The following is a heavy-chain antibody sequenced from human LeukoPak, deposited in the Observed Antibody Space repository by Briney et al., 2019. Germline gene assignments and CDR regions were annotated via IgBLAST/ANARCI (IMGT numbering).Heavy chain of an antibody. CDR1: GYTFTSYG. D-gene: IGHD1/OR15-1a*01. CDR3: AREFRTTTWSFDAFDL. CDR2: ISAYNGNT. V-gene: IGHV1-18*01. Sequence: ASVKVSCKASGYTFTSYGISWVRQAPGHGLEWMGWISAYNGNTNYAQKLQGRVTMTTDTSTSTAYMELRSLRSDDTAVYYCAREFRTTTWSFDAFDLWGQGTMVTVSS. J-gene: IGHJ3*01.